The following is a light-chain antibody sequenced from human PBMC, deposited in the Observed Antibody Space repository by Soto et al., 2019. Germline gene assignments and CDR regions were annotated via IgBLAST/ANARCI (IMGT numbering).Light chain of an antibody. Sequence: QSVLTQPRSVSGSPGQSVTISCTGTSSDVVVSWYQQHPGKAPKLIISDVTYRPSGVPDRFSGSKSGNTASLTISGLQAEDEADYYCCSYGLTYALLGGGTSSPS. CDR1: SSDVVV. V-gene: IGLV2-11*01. CDR2: DVT. J-gene: IGLJ2*01. CDR3: CSYGLTYAL.